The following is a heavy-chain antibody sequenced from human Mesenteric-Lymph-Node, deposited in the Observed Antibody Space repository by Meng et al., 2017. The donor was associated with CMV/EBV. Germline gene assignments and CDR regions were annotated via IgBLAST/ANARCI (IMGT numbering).Heavy chain of an antibody. CDR3: ARDFAPYGLDV. V-gene: IGHV3-30*02. CDR1: GFTVSHYY. J-gene: IGHJ6*02. CDR2: IWHDGSNK. Sequence: GGSLRLSCEASGFTVSHYYMSWVRQAPGKGLEWVAFIWHDGSNKYYAESVKGRFTISRDNSKNMVHLEMNSLRAEDMAVYYCARDFAPYGLDVWGQGTTVTVSS.